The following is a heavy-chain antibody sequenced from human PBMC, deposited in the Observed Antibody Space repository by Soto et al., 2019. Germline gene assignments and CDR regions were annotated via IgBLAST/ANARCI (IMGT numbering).Heavy chain of an antibody. Sequence: EVQLVETGGCLIQPGGSLRLSCAASGFTVSNNYMSWVRQAPGKGLEWVSLIYAGGSTAYAESVKGRFTISRDNSKNTMYLQMNSLRAEDTAVYYCARYSSSAGWFDPWGQGTLVTVSS. D-gene: IGHD6-6*01. CDR1: GFTVSNNY. CDR3: ARYSSSAGWFDP. CDR2: IYAGGST. J-gene: IGHJ5*02. V-gene: IGHV3-53*02.